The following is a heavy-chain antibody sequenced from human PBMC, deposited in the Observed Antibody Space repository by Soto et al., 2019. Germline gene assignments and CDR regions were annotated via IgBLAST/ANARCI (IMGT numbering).Heavy chain of an antibody. J-gene: IGHJ4*02. V-gene: IGHV1-58*01. D-gene: IGHD3-22*01. CDR3: AADPDYYYDSSGYYFTNPFDY. CDR1: GFTFPRSA. Sequence: GASVQDTRMASGFTFPRSAVQWVRQARGQRLAWIGWIVVGGGNTHYAQKLQERATIHRDMSTRTATMELSRLRSEDTAVYYCAADPDYYYDSSGYYFTNPFDYWGQGTLVTVSS. CDR2: IVVGGGNT.